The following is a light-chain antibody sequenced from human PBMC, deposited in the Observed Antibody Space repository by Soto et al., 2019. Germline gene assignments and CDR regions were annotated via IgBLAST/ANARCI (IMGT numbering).Light chain of an antibody. J-gene: IGKJ2*01. CDR2: GAS. Sequence: EIVMTQSPATLSVSPGERATLSCRASQGVSSNLAWYQQKPGQAPRLLIYGASTRATGIPTRFSGSGSGTEFTLTISTLQPEAFAVDYCQQYNNWPPYTFGQGTKLEIK. V-gene: IGKV3-15*01. CDR1: QGVSSN. CDR3: QQYNNWPPYT.